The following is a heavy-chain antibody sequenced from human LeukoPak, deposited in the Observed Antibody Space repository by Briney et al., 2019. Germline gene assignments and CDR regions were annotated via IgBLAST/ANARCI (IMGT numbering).Heavy chain of an antibody. J-gene: IGHJ4*02. V-gene: IGHV3-30*02. D-gene: IGHD1-26*01. CDR2: IRFDGSTQ. CDR3: ATETRGSYSEY. Sequence: GGSLSFSCTASGFTFSSSGMNWSRQAPGKGLEWVAFIRFDGSTQYYADSVKGRFTVSRDNSKNTLYLQMNSLRDEDTAVYYCATETRGSYSEYWGQGTLLTVSS. CDR1: GFTFSSSG.